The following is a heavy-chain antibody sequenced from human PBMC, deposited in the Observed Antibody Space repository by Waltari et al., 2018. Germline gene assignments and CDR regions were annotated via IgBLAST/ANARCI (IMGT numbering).Heavy chain of an antibody. D-gene: IGHD2-8*01. CDR2: IIPIFGTA. CDR1: GGTFSSYA. V-gene: IGHV1-69*01. Sequence: QVQLVQSGAEVKKPGSSVKVSCKASGGTFSSYAISWVRQAPGHGLEWMGGIIPIFGTANYAQKFQGRVTITADESTSTAYMELSSLRSEDTAVYYCARARTPDIVLMVYANTYAFDIWGQGTMVTVSS. J-gene: IGHJ3*02. CDR3: ARARTPDIVLMVYANTYAFDI.